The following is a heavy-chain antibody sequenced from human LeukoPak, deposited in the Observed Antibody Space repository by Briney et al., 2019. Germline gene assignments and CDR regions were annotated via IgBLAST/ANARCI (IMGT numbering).Heavy chain of an antibody. J-gene: IGHJ4*02. CDR1: GYRFTSYG. Sequence: GASVKVSCKASGYRFTSYGISWVRQAPGQGLEWMGSISAYNGDTNYAQKLQGRVTMTTDTSTSTAYMELRSLRSDDTAVYYCARGGDGDILTGLVFDYWGQGTLVTVSS. V-gene: IGHV1-18*01. D-gene: IGHD3-9*01. CDR3: ARGGDGDILTGLVFDY. CDR2: ISAYNGDT.